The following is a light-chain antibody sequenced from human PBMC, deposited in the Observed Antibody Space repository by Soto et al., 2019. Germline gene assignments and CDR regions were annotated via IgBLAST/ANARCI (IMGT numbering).Light chain of an antibody. CDR1: QSLSLS. CDR3: QERAGWPPWT. J-gene: IGKJ1*01. Sequence: EIVLTQSPATLSLSPGERATLSCRASQSLSLSLAWYQQKPGQAPRLLIYDASERASAVPARFSGSGSGTDFTLTISSLEPEDFAVYYCQERAGWPPWTFG. CDR2: DAS. V-gene: IGKV3-11*01.